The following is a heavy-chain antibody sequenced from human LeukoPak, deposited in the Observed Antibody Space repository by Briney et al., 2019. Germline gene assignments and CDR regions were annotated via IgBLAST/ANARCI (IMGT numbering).Heavy chain of an antibody. V-gene: IGHV3-9*01. CDR3: AKGIVDTAMAGAFDI. CDR2: ISWNSGSI. CDR1: GFTFDDYA. Sequence: PGGSLRLSCAASGFTFDDYAMHWVRQAPGKGLEWVSGISWNSGSIGYADSVKGRFTISRDNAKNSLYLQMNSLRAEDTALYYCAKGIVDTAMAGAFDIWGQGTMVTVSS. D-gene: IGHD5-18*01. J-gene: IGHJ3*02.